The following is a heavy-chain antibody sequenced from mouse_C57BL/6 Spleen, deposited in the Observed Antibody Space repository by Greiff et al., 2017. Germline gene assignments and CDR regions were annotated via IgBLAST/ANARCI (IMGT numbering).Heavy chain of an antibody. CDR3: ARDYGSSSHFDD. CDR2: ISSGSSTI. Sequence: DVKLVESGGGLVKPGGSLKLSCAASGFTFSDYGMHWVRQAPEQGLEWVAYISSGSSTIYYADTVKGRFTISRDNAKNTRFLQMTSLRSEDTAMYYCARDYGSSSHFDDWGKGTTLTVSS. V-gene: IGHV5-17*01. J-gene: IGHJ2*01. D-gene: IGHD1-1*01. CDR1: GFTFSDYG.